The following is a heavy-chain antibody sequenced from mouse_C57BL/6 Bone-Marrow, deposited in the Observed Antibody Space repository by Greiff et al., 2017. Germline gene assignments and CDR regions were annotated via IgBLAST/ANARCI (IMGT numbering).Heavy chain of an antibody. J-gene: IGHJ2*01. Sequence: DVKLVESGGGLVKPGGSLKLSCAASGFTFSSYTMSWVRQTPEKRLEWVATISGGGGNTYYPDSVKGRFTISRDNAKNTLYLQMSSLRSEDTALYYCARLYYYGSSPYFDYWGQGTTLTVSS. CDR2: ISGGGGNT. D-gene: IGHD1-1*01. CDR1: GFTFSSYT. CDR3: ARLYYYGSSPYFDY. V-gene: IGHV5-9*01.